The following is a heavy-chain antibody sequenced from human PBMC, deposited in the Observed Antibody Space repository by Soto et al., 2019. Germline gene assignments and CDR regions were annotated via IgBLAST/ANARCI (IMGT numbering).Heavy chain of an antibody. V-gene: IGHV4-4*02. D-gene: IGHD3-22*01. J-gene: IGHJ4*02. CDR3: ARDGLGDYYDSSGYPAPMTL. CDR2: IYHSGST. Sequence: SETLSLTCAVPAGSISRSNWWSWVRQPPWKGLEWIGEIYHSGSTNYNPSLKSRVTISVDKSKNQFSLKLSSVTAADTAVYYCARDGLGDYYDSSGYPAPMTLWGQGTLVTVS. CDR1: AGSISRSNW.